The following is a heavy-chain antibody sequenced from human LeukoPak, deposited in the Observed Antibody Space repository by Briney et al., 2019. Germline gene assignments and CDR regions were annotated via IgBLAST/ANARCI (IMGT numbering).Heavy chain of an antibody. CDR3: VKDTVTMLRGALSDYYHGMHV. J-gene: IGHJ6*02. Sequence: GGSLRLSCAASGFTFYDYAMHWVRQVPGKGLEWVSLMTGDGGTRQYADSVKGRFTISKDNSKQTLYLQMNSLRAEDTALYYCVKDTVTMLRGALSDYYHGMHVWGQGTTVTVSS. V-gene: IGHV3-43*02. D-gene: IGHD3-10*01. CDR2: MTGDGGTR. CDR1: GFTFYDYA.